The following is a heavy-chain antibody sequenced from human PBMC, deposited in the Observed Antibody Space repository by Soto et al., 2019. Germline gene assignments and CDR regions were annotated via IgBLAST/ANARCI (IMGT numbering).Heavy chain of an antibody. D-gene: IGHD5-12*01. Sequence: QVQLVESGGGVVQPGRSLRLSCAASGFTFSSYGMHWVRQAPGKGLEWVAVISYDGSNKYYADSVKGRLTISRDNSKNTLYLQMNSLRAEDTAVYYCAKEIEMATTPGFDYWGQGTLVTVSS. CDR2: ISYDGSNK. CDR3: AKEIEMATTPGFDY. J-gene: IGHJ4*02. CDR1: GFTFSSYG. V-gene: IGHV3-30*18.